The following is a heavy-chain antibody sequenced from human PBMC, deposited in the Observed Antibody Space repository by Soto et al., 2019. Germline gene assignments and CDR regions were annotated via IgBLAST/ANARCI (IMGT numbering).Heavy chain of an antibody. Sequence: SETLSLTCAVSGGSISSGGYAWAWIRQPPGKGLEWVGYIYQSGSTYYNPSLKSRVTIAADRSKNQFSLNLASVTAADTAVYYCARHYSGGDAYFDYWGQGTVVTVSS. V-gene: IGHV4-30-2*01. CDR2: IYQSGST. CDR1: GGSISSGGYA. D-gene: IGHD2-21*02. CDR3: ARHYSGGDAYFDY. J-gene: IGHJ4*02.